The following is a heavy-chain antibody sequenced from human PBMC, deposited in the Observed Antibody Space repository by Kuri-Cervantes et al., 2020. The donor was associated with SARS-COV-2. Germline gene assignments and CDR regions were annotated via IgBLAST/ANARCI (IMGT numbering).Heavy chain of an antibody. D-gene: IGHD3-22*01. CDR3: SRAYYYDSIGYYPGDY. J-gene: IGHJ4*02. CDR1: GGTFSSYA. V-gene: IGHV1-69*13. Sequence: SVKVSCKASGGTFSSYAISWVRQAPGQGLEWMGGIIPIFGTANYAQKFQGRVTITADESTSTAYMELSRLRSEDTAVYYCSRAYYYDSIGYYPGDYWGQGTLVTVSS. CDR2: IIPIFGTA.